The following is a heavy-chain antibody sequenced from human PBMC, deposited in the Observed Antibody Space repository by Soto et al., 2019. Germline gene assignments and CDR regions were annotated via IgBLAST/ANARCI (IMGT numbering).Heavy chain of an antibody. CDR1: GYTFTSYG. CDR2: ISAYNGNT. J-gene: IGHJ5*02. CDR3: ARDPGLGYCISTSCYRWFDP. D-gene: IGHD2-2*01. V-gene: IGHV1-18*01. Sequence: QVQLVQSGAEVKKPGASVKVSCKASGYTFTSYGISWVRQAPGQGLEWMGWISAYNGNTNYAQKLQGRDAVTPETSTITAYMELRSLRSDDTAVYYCARDPGLGYCISTSCYRWFDPWGQGTLVTVSS.